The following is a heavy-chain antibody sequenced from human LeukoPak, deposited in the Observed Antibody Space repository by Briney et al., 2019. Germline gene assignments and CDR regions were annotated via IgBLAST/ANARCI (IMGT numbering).Heavy chain of an antibody. Sequence: SETLSLTCAVYGGCFSGYYWSWIRQPPGKGLEWIGEINHSGSTNYNPSLKSRVTISLDTSKNQFSLKLSSVTAADTAVYYCARHEGVLWFGELFDWGQGTLVTVSS. V-gene: IGHV4-34*01. CDR3: ARHEGVLWFGELFD. D-gene: IGHD3-10*01. J-gene: IGHJ4*02. CDR1: GGCFSGYY. CDR2: INHSGST.